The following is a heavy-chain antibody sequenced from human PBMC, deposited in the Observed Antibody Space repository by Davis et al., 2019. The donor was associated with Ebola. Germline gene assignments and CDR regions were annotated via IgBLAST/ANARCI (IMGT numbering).Heavy chain of an antibody. J-gene: IGHJ4*02. CDR1: GYTFTSYW. CDR3: AKSWGFCSSTKCYTYLEY. CDR2: IDPSDSYT. V-gene: IGHV5-10-1*01. Sequence: PGGSLRLSCQASGYTFTSYWINWVRQLPGKGLEWVGRIDPSDSYTNYSPSFQGHVTISADKATTTTYLQWSSLKASDTAIYYCAKSWGFCSSTKCYTYLEYWGQGTLVTVSS. D-gene: IGHD2-2*01.